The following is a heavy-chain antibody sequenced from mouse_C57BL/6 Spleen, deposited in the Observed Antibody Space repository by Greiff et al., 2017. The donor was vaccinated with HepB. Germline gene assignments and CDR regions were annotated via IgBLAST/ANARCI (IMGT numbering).Heavy chain of an antibody. V-gene: IGHV1-50*01. Sequence: QVQLQQPGAELVKPGASVKLSCKASGYTFTSYWMQWVKQRPGQGLEWIREIDPSDSYTNYNQKFKGKATLTVDTSSSTAYMQLSSLTSEDSAVYYCARRGGSFDYWGQGTSVTVSS. CDR2: IDPSDSYT. J-gene: IGHJ4*01. CDR1: GYTFTSYW. CDR3: ARRGGSFDY.